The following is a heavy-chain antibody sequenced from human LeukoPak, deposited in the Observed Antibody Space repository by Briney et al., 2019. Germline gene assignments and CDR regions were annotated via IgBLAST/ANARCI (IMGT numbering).Heavy chain of an antibody. Sequence: GGSLRLXCEVSGFTFTDYWRNWVRQAPGKGPEWVASISQDGSGRTYVYSVKRRFTISRDNTKNSLSLQLNGLRAEHTAAYYCARDGTAAGLYFDLWGQGTLVTVSS. J-gene: IGHJ4*01. CDR2: ISQDGSGR. D-gene: IGHD6-13*01. CDR1: GFTFTDYW. CDR3: ARDGTAAGLYFDL. V-gene: IGHV3-7*01.